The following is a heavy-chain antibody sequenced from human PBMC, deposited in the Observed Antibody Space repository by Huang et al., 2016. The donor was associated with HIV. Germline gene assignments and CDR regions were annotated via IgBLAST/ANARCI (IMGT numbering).Heavy chain of an antibody. Sequence: QVQLVQSGAEVKKPGSSVKVSCKASGGTFSTYAISWVRQAPGQGLEWRGGISPICGTANDAQKFQGTVTITADEFTSTAYMELSSLRSEDTALYYCARGRTRSSLYDSYYGLDVWGQGTTVTVSS. CDR2: ISPICGTA. CDR1: GGTFSTYA. J-gene: IGHJ6*02. D-gene: IGHD6-6*01. V-gene: IGHV1-69*01. CDR3: ARGRTRSSLYDSYYGLDV.